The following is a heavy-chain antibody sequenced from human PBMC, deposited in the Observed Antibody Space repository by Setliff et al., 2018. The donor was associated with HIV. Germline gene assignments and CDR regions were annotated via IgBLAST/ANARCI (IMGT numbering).Heavy chain of an antibody. CDR1: GYAITSGFY. V-gene: IGHV4-38-2*01. CDR3: ARRIYGNNPYFDY. Sequence: SETLSLTCAVSGYAITSGFYWGWIRQPPGKGLEWIGRAYTGGSTNYNPSLKSRVTISIDTSKNQFSLKLTSVTAADTAVYYCARRIYGNNPYFDYWSQGTLVTVSS. CDR2: AYTGGST. J-gene: IGHJ4*02. D-gene: IGHD4-17*01.